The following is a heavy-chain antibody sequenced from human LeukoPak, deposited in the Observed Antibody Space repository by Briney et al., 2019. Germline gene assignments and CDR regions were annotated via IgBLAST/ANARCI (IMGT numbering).Heavy chain of an antibody. J-gene: IGHJ5*02. CDR1: GGSISSGDYY. Sequence: PSQTLSLTCTVSGGSISSGDYYWSWIRQPPGQGLEWIGYIYYSGSTYYNPSLKSRVIISVDTSNTQFSLKLSPVTAAATAVYYCARWGGGNWFDPWGQGTLVTVSS. D-gene: IGHD3-16*01. CDR3: ARWGGGNWFDP. CDR2: IYYSGST. V-gene: IGHV4-30-4*01.